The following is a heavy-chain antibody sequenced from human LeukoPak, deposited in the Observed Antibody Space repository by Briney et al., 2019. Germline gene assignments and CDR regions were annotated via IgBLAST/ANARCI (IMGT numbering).Heavy chain of an antibody. CDR2: ISYDGSNK. CDR3: ARDKVVAATYNWFDP. V-gene: IGHV3-30-3*01. Sequence: GGSLRLSCAASGFTFSSYAMHWVRQAPGKGLEWVAVISYDGSNKYYADSVKGRFTISRDNSKNTLYLQMNSLRAEDTAVYYCARDKVVAATYNWFDPWGQGTLVIVSS. D-gene: IGHD2-15*01. CDR1: GFTFSSYA. J-gene: IGHJ5*02.